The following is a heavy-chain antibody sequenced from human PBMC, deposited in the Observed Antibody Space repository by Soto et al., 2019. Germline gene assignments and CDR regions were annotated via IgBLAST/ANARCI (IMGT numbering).Heavy chain of an antibody. Sequence: EVQLLESGGGLVQPGGSLRLSCAASGFTFSSYAMSWVRQAPGKGLEWVSAISGSGNSPYYADSVKGRFTFSRDNAKNSLYLQMNSLRAEDTAVYYCARGAYSSSPPTYWGQGTLVTVSS. CDR3: ARGAYSSSPPTY. V-gene: IGHV3-23*01. D-gene: IGHD6-6*01. J-gene: IGHJ4*02. CDR2: ISGSGNSP. CDR1: GFTFSSYA.